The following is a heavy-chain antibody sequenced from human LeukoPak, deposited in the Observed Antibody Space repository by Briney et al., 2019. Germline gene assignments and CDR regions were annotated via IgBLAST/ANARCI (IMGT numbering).Heavy chain of an antibody. J-gene: IGHJ6*02. V-gene: IGHV3-30*04. CDR2: ISYDGSNK. Sequence: GTSLRLSCAASGFTFSSYAMHWVRQALGKGLEWVAVISYDGSNKYYADSVKGRFTISRDNSKNTLYLQMNSLRAEDTAVYYCARDRKYTYYYDSSGYYFYYGMDVWGQGTTVTVSS. CDR1: GFTFSSYA. D-gene: IGHD3-22*01. CDR3: ARDRKYTYYYDSSGYYFYYGMDV.